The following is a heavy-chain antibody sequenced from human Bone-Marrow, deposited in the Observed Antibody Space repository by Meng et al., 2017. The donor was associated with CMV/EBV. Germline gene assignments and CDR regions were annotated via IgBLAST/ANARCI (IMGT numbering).Heavy chain of an antibody. CDR2: IYYSGST. CDR3: APLTSIAAAGNWFDP. CDR1: GFTFSSYE. V-gene: IGHV4-59*05. J-gene: IGHJ5*02. D-gene: IGHD6-13*01. Sequence: ESLKIACAASGFTFSSYEMNWIRQPPGKGLEWIGSIYYSGSTYYNPSLKSRVTISVDTSKNQFSLKLSSVTAADTAVYYCAPLTSIAAAGNWFDPWGQGTLVTVSS.